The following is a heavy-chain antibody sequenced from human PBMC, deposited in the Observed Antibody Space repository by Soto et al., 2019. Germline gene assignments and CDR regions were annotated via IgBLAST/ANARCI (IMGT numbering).Heavy chain of an antibody. CDR2: IYYSGNT. D-gene: IGHD5-18*01. CDR3: ARRYGSCFDY. CDR1: GGSISRSSHY. Sequence: SSETLSLTCTVSGGSISRSSHYWGWIRQPPGKGLEWIGNIYYSGNTYYNPSLKGRVTLSVDTSNNQFSLKLSSVTAADTAVYYCARRYGSCFDYWGQGTLVTVSS. J-gene: IGHJ4*02. V-gene: IGHV4-39*01.